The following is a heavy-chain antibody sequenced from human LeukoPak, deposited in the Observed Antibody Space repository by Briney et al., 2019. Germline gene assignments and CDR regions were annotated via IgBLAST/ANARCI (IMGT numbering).Heavy chain of an antibody. V-gene: IGHV3-23*01. CDR1: GFTFSNYG. J-gene: IGHJ4*02. CDR3: AKGGYDYAEYVDY. CDR2: ISFSGVNT. D-gene: IGHD3-16*01. Sequence: TGGSLILSCVASGFTFSNYGMSWVRQAPGKGLEWVSRISFSGVNTCYADSVRGRFTISRDKSKNTLFLQMNSLRAEDTAVYYCAKGGYDYAEYVDYWGQGTLVTVSS.